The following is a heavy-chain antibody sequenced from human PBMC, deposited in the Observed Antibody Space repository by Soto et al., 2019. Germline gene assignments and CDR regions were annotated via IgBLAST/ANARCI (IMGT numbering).Heavy chain of an antibody. CDR1: GFTFSSYG. J-gene: IGHJ4*02. Sequence: QVQLVESGGGVVQPGRSLRLSCAASGFTFSSYGMHWVRQAPGKGLEWVAVIWSDGSNKYYADSVKGRFTISRDNSKNTLYLQMISLRAEDTAVYYCARYYYDSSGYYPLWGQGTLVTVSS. CDR3: ARYYYDSSGYYPL. CDR2: IWSDGSNK. D-gene: IGHD3-22*01. V-gene: IGHV3-33*01.